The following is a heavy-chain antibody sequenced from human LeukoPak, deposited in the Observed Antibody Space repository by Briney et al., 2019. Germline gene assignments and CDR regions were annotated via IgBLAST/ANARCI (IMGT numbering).Heavy chain of an antibody. CDR1: GFTFSNYW. V-gene: IGHV3-7*05. Sequence: GGSLRLSCAASGFTFSNYWMSWVRQAPGKGLECVVNIRQDGSEKNYVDSVRGRFTISRDNAMNSLYLQMNSLRADDTAVYYCARSITIFGVDNFQHWGQGTLVTVSS. CDR2: IRQDGSEK. CDR3: ARSITIFGVDNFQH. D-gene: IGHD3-3*01. J-gene: IGHJ1*01.